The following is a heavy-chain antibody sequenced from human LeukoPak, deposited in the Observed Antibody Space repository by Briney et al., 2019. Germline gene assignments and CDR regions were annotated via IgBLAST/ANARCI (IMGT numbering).Heavy chain of an antibody. CDR3: AQLRGYFDL. CDR2: INHSGST. V-gene: IGHV4-34*01. D-gene: IGHD5-24*01. Sequence: SETLSLTCAVYGGSFSGYYWSWIRQPPGKGLEWIGEINHSGSTNYNPSLKSRVTISVDTSENQFSLKPSFVTAADTAVYYCAQLRGYFDLWGRGTLVTVSS. CDR1: GGSFSGYY. J-gene: IGHJ2*01.